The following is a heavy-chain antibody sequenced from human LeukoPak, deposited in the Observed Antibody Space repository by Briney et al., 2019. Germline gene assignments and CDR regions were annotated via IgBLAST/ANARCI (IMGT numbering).Heavy chain of an antibody. CDR1: GFRLSDFN. CDR3: ARDRSQLLFEQTAFDI. D-gene: IGHD2-2*01. V-gene: IGHV3-21*01. CDR2: ITKQSDYV. Sequence: GGSLRLSCAASGFRLSDFNMNWVRQAPGKGLEWVSSITKQSDYVYYADSVKGRFTISRDNAKNSLYLQMSSLRAEDTAVYYCARDRSQLLFEQTAFDIWGQGTMVTVSS. J-gene: IGHJ3*02.